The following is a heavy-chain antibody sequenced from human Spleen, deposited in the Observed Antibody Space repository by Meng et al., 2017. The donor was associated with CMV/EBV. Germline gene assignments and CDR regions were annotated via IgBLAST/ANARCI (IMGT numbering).Heavy chain of an antibody. V-gene: IGHV4-38-2*02. CDR3: AREFGDIRGGYRFLYGMDV. Sequence: SETLSLTCTVSGYSISSGYYWGWIRQPPGKGLEWIGSIYYSGSTYYNPSLKSRVTISVDTSKNQFSLKLSSVTAADTAVYYCAREFGDIRGGYRFLYGMDVWGQGTTVTVSS. CDR1: GYSISSGYY. J-gene: IGHJ6*02. D-gene: IGHD3-16*01. CDR2: IYYSGST.